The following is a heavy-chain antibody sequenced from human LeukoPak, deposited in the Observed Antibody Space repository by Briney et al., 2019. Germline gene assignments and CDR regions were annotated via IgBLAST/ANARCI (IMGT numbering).Heavy chain of an antibody. CDR2: INHSGST. Sequence: PSETLSLTCAVYGGSFSGYYWSWIRQPPGKGLEWIGEINHSGSTNYNTSLKSRVTISVDTSKNQFSLKLSSVTAADTAVYYCATDVGALDYWGQGTLVTVSS. CDR3: ATDVGALDY. D-gene: IGHD1-26*01. J-gene: IGHJ4*02. CDR1: GGSFSGYY. V-gene: IGHV4-34*01.